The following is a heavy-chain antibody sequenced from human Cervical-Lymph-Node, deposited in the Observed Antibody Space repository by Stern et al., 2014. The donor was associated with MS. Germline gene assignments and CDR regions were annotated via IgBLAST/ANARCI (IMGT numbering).Heavy chain of an antibody. J-gene: IGHJ4*02. D-gene: IGHD3-22*01. CDR3: ARARDSVGYYSYFDY. CDR2: INPTRGIT. CDR1: GYTLTDYF. V-gene: IGHV1-46*01. Sequence: VQLVESGAEVRKPGASVKVSCKASGYTLTDYFMHWVRQAPGQGLEWMGIINPTRGITTYARRFQGRVSMTRDTSASTVYMELSSLRSEDTAVYYCARARDSVGYYSYFDYWGQGTLVAVSS.